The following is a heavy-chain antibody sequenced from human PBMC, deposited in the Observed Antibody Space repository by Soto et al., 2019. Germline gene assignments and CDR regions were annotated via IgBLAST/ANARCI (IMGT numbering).Heavy chain of an antibody. CDR1: GFTFSSYW. Sequence: GGSLRLSCAASGFTFSSYWMSWARQAPGKGLEWVANIKQDGSEKYYVDSVKGRFTISRDNAKNSLYLQMNSLRAEDTAVYYCAIEELGYCSGGSCSPWFDPWGQGTLVTVSS. V-gene: IGHV3-7*03. CDR3: AIEELGYCSGGSCSPWFDP. CDR2: IKQDGSEK. J-gene: IGHJ5*02. D-gene: IGHD2-15*01.